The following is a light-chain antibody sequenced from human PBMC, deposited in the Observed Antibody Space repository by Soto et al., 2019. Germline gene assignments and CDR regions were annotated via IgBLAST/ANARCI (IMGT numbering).Light chain of an antibody. V-gene: IGKV1-27*01. CDR2: AAS. CDR1: QGISTY. CDR3: QRYNSAPLT. J-gene: IGKJ1*01. Sequence: DIQMTQSPSSLSASVGDRVTITCRASQGISTYLAWFQQRPGKVPKLLIYAASTLQSGVPSRFSGSGSGTAFTLTISSLQPEDVATYYCQRYNSAPLTFGQGTKVDIK.